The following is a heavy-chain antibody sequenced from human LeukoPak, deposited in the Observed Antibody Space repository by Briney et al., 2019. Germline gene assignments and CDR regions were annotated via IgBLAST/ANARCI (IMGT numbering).Heavy chain of an antibody. CDR2: IKQDGSEK. CDR3: ARVYSSSFFGYEY. J-gene: IGHJ4*02. CDR1: GFTFSSYS. Sequence: GGSLRLSCAASGFTFSSYSMSWVRQAPGKGLEWVANIKQDGSEKYYVDSVKGRSTISRDNAKNSLYLQMNSLRAEDTAVYYCARVYSSSFFGYEYWGQGTLVTVSS. V-gene: IGHV3-7*04. D-gene: IGHD6-6*01.